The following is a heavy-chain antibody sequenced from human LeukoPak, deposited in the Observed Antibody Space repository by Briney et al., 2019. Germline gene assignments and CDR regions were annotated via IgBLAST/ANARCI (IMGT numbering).Heavy chain of an antibody. CDR2: ISWNSGSI. D-gene: IGHD3-16*01. CDR1: GFTFDDYA. V-gene: IGHV3-9*01. CDR3: AKGYVTTGYFDY. Sequence: PGRSLRLSCAASGFTFDDYAMHWVRQAPGKGLEWVSGISWNSGSIGYVDSVKGRFTISRDNAKNSLYLQTNSLRAEDTALYYCAKGYVTTGYFDYWGQGTLVTVSS. J-gene: IGHJ4*02.